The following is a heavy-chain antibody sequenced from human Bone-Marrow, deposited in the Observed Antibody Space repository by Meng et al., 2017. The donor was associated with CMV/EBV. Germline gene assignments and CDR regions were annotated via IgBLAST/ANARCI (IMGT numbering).Heavy chain of an antibody. CDR1: GFTFSSYA. V-gene: IGHV3-30-3*01. J-gene: IGHJ4*02. CDR3: ARAHVRTDYFDY. Sequence: GGSLRLSCAASGFTFSSYAMHWVRQAPGKGLEWVAVISYDGSNKYYADSVKGRFTISRDNSKNTLYLQMNSLRAEDTAVYYCARAHVRTDYFDYWGPGKRVTVAS. D-gene: IGHD1-1*01. CDR2: ISYDGSNK.